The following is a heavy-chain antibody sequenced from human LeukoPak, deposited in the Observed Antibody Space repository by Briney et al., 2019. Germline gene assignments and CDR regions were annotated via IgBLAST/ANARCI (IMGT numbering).Heavy chain of an antibody. D-gene: IGHD3-22*01. J-gene: IGHJ4*02. V-gene: IGHV4-59*11. CDR3: ASDDSSGYYSY. CDR2: IYYSGST. Sequence: SETLSLTCTVSDGSISSHYWSWIRQPPGKGLEWIGYIYYSGSTNYNPSLKSRVTISVDTSKNQFSLKLSSVTAADTAVYYCASDDSSGYYSYWGQGTLVTVSS. CDR1: DGSISSHY.